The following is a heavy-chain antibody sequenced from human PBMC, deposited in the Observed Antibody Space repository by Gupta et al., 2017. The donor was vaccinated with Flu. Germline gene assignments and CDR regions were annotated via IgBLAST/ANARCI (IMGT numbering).Heavy chain of an antibody. CDR2: IGSGGNV. J-gene: IGHJ4*02. CDR3: VRDHDWAFTN. D-gene: IGHD3-9*01. CDR1: GFIFSDSH. Sequence: EVHLVESGGHLLQPGGSLRLSCAASGFIFSDSHMNWVRQAPGKGLEWVAYIGSGGNVDNADSVKGRFTISRDNAKNSLYLEMNSLRDEDTALYYCVRDHDWAFTNWGQGTLVTVSS. V-gene: IGHV3-48*02.